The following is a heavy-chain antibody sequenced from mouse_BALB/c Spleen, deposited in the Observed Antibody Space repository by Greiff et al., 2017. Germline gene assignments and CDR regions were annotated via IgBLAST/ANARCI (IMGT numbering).Heavy chain of an antibody. J-gene: IGHJ3*01. Sequence: EVKLLESGAELVKPGASVKLSCTASGFNIKDTDMHWVKQRPEQGLEWLGRIDPANGNPKYDPKYQVKATITTDTSYNTAYLQLSSLTSEDTAVYYGARDSSGCCAYWGQGTRVTVAA. CDR2: IDPANGNP. CDR1: GFNIKDTD. V-gene: IGHV14-3*02. CDR3: ARDSSGCCAY. D-gene: IGHD3-2*01.